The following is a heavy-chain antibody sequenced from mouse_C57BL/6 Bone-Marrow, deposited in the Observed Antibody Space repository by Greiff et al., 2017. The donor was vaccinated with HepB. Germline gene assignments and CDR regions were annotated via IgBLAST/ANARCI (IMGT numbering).Heavy chain of an antibody. V-gene: IGHV2-5*01. D-gene: IGHD2-1*01. CDR2: IWRGGST. CDR3: AKNRGVYGNYVGWFAY. CDR1: GFSLTSYG. J-gene: IGHJ3*01. Sequence: ESGPGLVQPSQSLSITCTVSGFSLTSYGVHWVRQSPGKGLEWLGVIWRGGSTDYNAAFMSRLSITKDNSKSQVFFKMNSLQADDTAIYYCAKNRGVYGNYVGWFAYWGQGTLVTVSA.